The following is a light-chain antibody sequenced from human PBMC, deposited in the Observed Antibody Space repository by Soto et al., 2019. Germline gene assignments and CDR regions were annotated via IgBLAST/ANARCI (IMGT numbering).Light chain of an antibody. CDR2: TAS. V-gene: IGKV1-5*03. CDR1: QSVSSS. CDR3: QQYKHYST. J-gene: IGKJ2*01. Sequence: TQSPGTLSLSPGERATLSCRASQSVSSSYLAWYQQKPGRAPKLLIHTASTLKSGVPSRFSGSGSETEFTLTISSLQPDDFATYYCQQYKHYSTFGQGTNLEIK.